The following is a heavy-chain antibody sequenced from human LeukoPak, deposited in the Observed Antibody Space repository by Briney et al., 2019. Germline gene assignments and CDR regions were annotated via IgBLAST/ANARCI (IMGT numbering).Heavy chain of an antibody. CDR2: ISYDGSNK. CDR1: GFTFSSYT. D-gene: IGHD2-21*02. V-gene: IGHV3-30*04. Sequence: PGGSLRLSCTASGFTFSSYTMSWVRQAPGKGLEWVAVISYDGSNKYYADSVKGRFTISRDNSKNALYLQMNSLRAEDTAVYYCARDIGLLLPTFYFDYRGQGTLVTVSS. J-gene: IGHJ4*02. CDR3: ARDIGLLLPTFYFDY.